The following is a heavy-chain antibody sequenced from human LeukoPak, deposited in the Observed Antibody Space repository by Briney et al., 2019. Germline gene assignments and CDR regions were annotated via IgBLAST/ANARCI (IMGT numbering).Heavy chain of an antibody. J-gene: IGHJ4*02. CDR3: ARDLNRRGTCPDY. Sequence: GGSPRLSCVASGFTFRNYGMHWIRQAPGEGLEWVSVIYYDGSKKYYADFVKGRFAISRDNSKNVVYLQMDSLRAEDTAVYYCARDLNRRGTCPDYWGQGTLVTVSS. CDR1: GFTFRNYG. V-gene: IGHV3-33*01. D-gene: IGHD1-14*01. CDR2: IYYDGSKK.